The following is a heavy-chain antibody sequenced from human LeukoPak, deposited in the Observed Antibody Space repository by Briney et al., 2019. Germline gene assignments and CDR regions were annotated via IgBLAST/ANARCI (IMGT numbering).Heavy chain of an antibody. J-gene: IGHJ4*02. CDR2: MNPNSGNT. V-gene: IGHV1-8*03. D-gene: IGHD1-1*01. CDR3: ARAQPLKRKYYFDY. Sequence: GSSVKVSCKASGGTFSSYAISWVRQAPGQGLEWMGWMNPNSGNTGYAQKFQGRVTITRNTSISTAYMELSSLRSEDTAVYYCARAQPLKRKYYFDYWGQGTLVTVSS. CDR1: GGTFSSYA.